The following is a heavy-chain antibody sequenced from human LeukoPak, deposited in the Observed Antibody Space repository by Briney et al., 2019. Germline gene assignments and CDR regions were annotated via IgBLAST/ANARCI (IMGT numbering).Heavy chain of an antibody. CDR1: EFNVSSLY. J-gene: IGHJ6*02. CDR2: IYGGGTT. D-gene: IGHD1-26*01. V-gene: IGHV3-53*01. Sequence: GGSLRLSCVGSEFNVSSLYMSWVRQAPGRGLEWVSVIYGGGTTNYADSVKGRFTISRDTFENTVHLEMSDLRVDDTAVYYCARTGWGAYGMDVWGPGTTVAVSS. CDR3: ARTGWGAYGMDV.